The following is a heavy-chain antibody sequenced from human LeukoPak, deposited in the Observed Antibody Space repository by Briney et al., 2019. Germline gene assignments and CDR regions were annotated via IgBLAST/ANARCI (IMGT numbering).Heavy chain of an antibody. CDR2: ISSSGGTK. CDR3: AREATGKPDYTGALDY. CDR1: EFTISSYE. Sequence: HPGGSLRLSCVASEFTISSYEMHWVRQAPGKGLEWVAYISSSGGTKYCADSVKGRFTISRDNAKNSLHLQLSSVRAEDTAVYYCAREATGKPDYTGALDYWGQGTLVSVSS. J-gene: IGHJ4*02. D-gene: IGHD4-11*01. V-gene: IGHV3-48*03.